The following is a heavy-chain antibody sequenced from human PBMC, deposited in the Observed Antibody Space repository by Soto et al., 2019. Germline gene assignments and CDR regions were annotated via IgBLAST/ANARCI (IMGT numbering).Heavy chain of an antibody. D-gene: IGHD3-16*02. CDR1: GFTVSSNY. V-gene: IGHV3-11*01. CDR3: ARGGICRSSPRYYYYGMDV. J-gene: IGHJ6*02. Sequence: VQLVESGGGLIQPGGSLRLSCAASGFTVSSNYMSWVRQAPGKGLEWVSYISSSGSTIYYADSVKGRFTISRDNAKNSLYLQMNSLRAEDTAVYYCARGGICRSSPRYYYYGMDVWGQGTTVTVSS. CDR2: ISSSGSTI.